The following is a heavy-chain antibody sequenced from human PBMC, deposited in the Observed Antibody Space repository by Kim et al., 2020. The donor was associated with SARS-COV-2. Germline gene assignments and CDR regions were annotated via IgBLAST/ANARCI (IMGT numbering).Heavy chain of an antibody. D-gene: IGHD1-20*01. J-gene: IGHJ6*03. Sequence: SVKVSCKASGGTFSSYAISWVRQAPGQGLEWMGRIIPILGIANYAQKFQGRVTITADKSTSTAYMELSSLRSEDTAVYYCARGGITGTTYYYYMDVWGKGTTVTVSS. CDR3: ARGGITGTTYYYYMDV. CDR1: GGTFSSYA. CDR2: IIPILGIA. V-gene: IGHV1-69*04.